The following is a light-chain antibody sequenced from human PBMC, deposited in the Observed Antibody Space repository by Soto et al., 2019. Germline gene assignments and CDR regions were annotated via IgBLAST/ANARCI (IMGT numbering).Light chain of an antibody. CDR1: SSNIGSNT. J-gene: IGLJ2*01. CDR2: SNN. Sequence: QSVLTQPPSASGTPGQRVTISCSGSSSNIGSNTVNWYQQLPGTAPKLLIYSNNQRPSGVPDRFSGSKSGTSASLAISGLHAEDAADYYCAAWDDILNGVVFGGGPQLTVL. V-gene: IGLV1-44*01. CDR3: AAWDDILNGVV.